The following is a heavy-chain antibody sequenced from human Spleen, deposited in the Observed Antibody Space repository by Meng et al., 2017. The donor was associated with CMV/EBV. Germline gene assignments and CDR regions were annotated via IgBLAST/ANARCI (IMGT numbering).Heavy chain of an antibody. Sequence: SVKVSCKTSGCTFTGYYMHWIRQAPGQGLEWMGGIIPMLGLGNQAQKFHGRVTITADKSTNTAYMELSSLRSDDTAVYYCATLNQYSSTWSDYWGQGTLVTVSS. V-gene: IGHV1-69*10. CDR2: IIPMLGLG. D-gene: IGHD6-13*01. CDR3: ATLNQYSSTWSDY. J-gene: IGHJ4*02. CDR1: GCTFTGYY.